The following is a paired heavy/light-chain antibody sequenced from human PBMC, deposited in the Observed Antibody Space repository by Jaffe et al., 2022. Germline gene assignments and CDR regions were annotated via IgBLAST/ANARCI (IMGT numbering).Heavy chain of an antibody. CDR2: IIPILGIA. CDR1: GGTFSSYT. CDR3: ARGRGYYDYVWGSYRYRYFDY. J-gene: IGHJ4*02. V-gene: IGHV1-69*02. Sequence: QVQLVQSGAEVKKPGSSVKVSCKASGGTFSSYTISWVRQAPGQGLEWMGRIIPILGIANYAQKFQGRVTITADKSTSTAYMELSSLRSEDTAVYYCARGRGYYDYVWGSYRYRYFDYWGQGTLVTVSS. D-gene: IGHD3-16*02.
Light chain of an antibody. Sequence: DIQMTQSPSSLSASVGDRVTITCRASQGISNYLAWYQQKPGKVPKLLIYAASTLQSGVPSRFSGSGSGTDFTLTISSLQPEDVATYYCQKYNSAPPVTFGQGTKVEIK. V-gene: IGKV1-27*01. J-gene: IGKJ1*01. CDR1: QGISNY. CDR2: AAS. CDR3: QKYNSAPPVT.